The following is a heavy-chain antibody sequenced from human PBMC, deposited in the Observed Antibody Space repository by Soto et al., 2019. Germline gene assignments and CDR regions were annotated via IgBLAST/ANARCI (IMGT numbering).Heavy chain of an antibody. CDR3: ARETYYDFWSGPYYGMDV. J-gene: IGHJ6*02. CDR1: GFTFSSYA. CDR2: ISYDGSNK. D-gene: IGHD3-3*01. V-gene: IGHV3-30-3*01. Sequence: GGSLRLSCADSGFTFSSYAMHWVRQAPGKGLEWVAVISYDGSNKYYADSVKGRFTISRDNSKNTLYLQMNSLRAEDTAVYYCARETYYDFWSGPYYGMDVWGQGTTVTVSS.